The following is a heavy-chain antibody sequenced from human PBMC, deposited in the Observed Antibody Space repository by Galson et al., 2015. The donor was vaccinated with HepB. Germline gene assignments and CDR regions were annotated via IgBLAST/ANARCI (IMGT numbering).Heavy chain of an antibody. D-gene: IGHD2-21*01. CDR3: AKGLTYCGGDCYSVGVNDAFDI. CDR2: ISGSGGST. Sequence: LRLSCAASGFTFRSYAMSWVRQAPGKGLEWVSAISGSGGSTYYADSVKGRFTISRDNSKNTLYLQMNSLRAEDTAVYYCAKGLTYCGGDCYSVGVNDAFDIWGQGTMVTVSS. V-gene: IGHV3-23*01. CDR1: GFTFRSYA. J-gene: IGHJ3*02.